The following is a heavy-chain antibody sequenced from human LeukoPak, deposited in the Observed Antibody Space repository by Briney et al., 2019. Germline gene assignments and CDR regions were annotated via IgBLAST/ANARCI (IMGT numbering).Heavy chain of an antibody. CDR1: GFTFSSYA. CDR3: AKVSTGINQPPDDY. V-gene: IGHV3-23*01. Sequence: GGSLRLSCAASGFTFSSYAMSWVRQAPGKGLEWVSAISGSGGSTYYADSVKGRFTISRDNSKNTLYLQMNSLRAEDTAVYYCAKVSTGINQPPDDYWGQGTLVTVSS. D-gene: IGHD3-3*02. CDR2: ISGSGGST. J-gene: IGHJ4*02.